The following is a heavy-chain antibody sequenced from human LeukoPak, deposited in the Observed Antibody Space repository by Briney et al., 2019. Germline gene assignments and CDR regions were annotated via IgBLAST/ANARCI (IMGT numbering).Heavy chain of an antibody. CDR2: ISGNSGTI. CDR1: GFTFSTYS. J-gene: IGHJ1*01. D-gene: IGHD6-13*01. CDR3: ARPSRPYRSSEYFQH. Sequence: QPGGSLRLSCAASGFTFSTYSMNWVRQAPGKGLEWVSYISGNSGTIYYADSVKGRFTISRDNAKNSLYLQMNSLRAEDTAVYYCARPSRPYRSSEYFQHWGQGTLVIVSS. V-gene: IGHV3-48*04.